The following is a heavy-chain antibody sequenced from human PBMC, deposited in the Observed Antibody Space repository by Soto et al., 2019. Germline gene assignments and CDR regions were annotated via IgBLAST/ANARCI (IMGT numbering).Heavy chain of an antibody. V-gene: IGHV3-33*01. Sequence: QVQLVESGGGVVQPGRSLRLSCAASGFTFSSYGMHWVRQAPGKGLEWVAVIWYDGSNKYYADSVKGRFTISRDNSKNTLYLQMNSLRAEDTAVYYCARDPISSSAPHFDYWGQGTLVTVSS. J-gene: IGHJ4*02. D-gene: IGHD6-6*01. CDR3: ARDPISSSAPHFDY. CDR2: IWYDGSNK. CDR1: GFTFSSYG.